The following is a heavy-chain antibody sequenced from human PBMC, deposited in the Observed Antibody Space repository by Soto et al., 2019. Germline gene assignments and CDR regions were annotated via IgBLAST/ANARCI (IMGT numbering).Heavy chain of an antibody. Sequence: PGGSLRLSCAASGFTFSSYAMSWVRQAPGKGLEWVSAISGSGGSTYYADSVKGRFTISRDNSKNTLYLQMNSLRAEDTAVYYCAKGLLWFGELLTSYYYGMDVWGQGTTVTVSS. CDR1: GFTFSSYA. CDR2: ISGSGGST. J-gene: IGHJ6*02. D-gene: IGHD3-10*01. CDR3: AKGLLWFGELLTSYYYGMDV. V-gene: IGHV3-23*01.